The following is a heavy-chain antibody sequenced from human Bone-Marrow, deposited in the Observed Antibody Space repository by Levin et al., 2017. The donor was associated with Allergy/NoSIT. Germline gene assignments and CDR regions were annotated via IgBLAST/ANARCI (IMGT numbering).Heavy chain of an antibody. Sequence: PGGSLRLSCTTSGINFREYALNWVRQAPGKGLEWVGFIRSQPYGATTEYAASVKGRFTISRDNSKSIAYLQMYSLKTEDTGLYYCTADGDGFDYWGLGTPVTVSS. CDR2: IRSQPYGATT. CDR1: GINFREYA. V-gene: IGHV3-49*04. D-gene: IGHD7-27*01. J-gene: IGHJ4*02. CDR3: TADGDGFDY.